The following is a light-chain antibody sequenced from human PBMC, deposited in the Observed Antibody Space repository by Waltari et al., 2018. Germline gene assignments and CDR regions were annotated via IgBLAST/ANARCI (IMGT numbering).Light chain of an antibody. CDR1: QSVGRT. CDR3: QKYGTRPAT. J-gene: IGKJ1*01. V-gene: IGKV3-20*01. Sequence: EIVLTQSPASLPLSPGGRPTLSCRASQSVGRTLAWYQQRPGQAPRLLIYDASTRATGIPDRFSGSGSGTDFSLTISRLEPEDFAVYYCQKYGTRPATFGQGTKVEVK. CDR2: DAS.